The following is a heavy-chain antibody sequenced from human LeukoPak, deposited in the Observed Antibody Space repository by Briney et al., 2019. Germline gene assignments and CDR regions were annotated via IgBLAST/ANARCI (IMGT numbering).Heavy chain of an antibody. Sequence: PSETLSLTCTVSGGSISNYYWSWIRQPPGKGLEWIGYIYYSGSTNYNPSLKSRVTISVDTSKNQFSLKLSSVTAADTAVYYCARRTIVGATCWFDPWGQGALVTVSS. CDR3: ARRTIVGATCWFDP. J-gene: IGHJ5*02. D-gene: IGHD1-26*01. CDR1: GGSISNYY. CDR2: IYYSGST. V-gene: IGHV4-59*01.